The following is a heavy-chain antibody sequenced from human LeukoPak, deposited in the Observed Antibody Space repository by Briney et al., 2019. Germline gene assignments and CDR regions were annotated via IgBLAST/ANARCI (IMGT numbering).Heavy chain of an antibody. D-gene: IGHD5-24*01. J-gene: IGHJ4*02. V-gene: IGHV4-39*07. CDR1: GGSISSYY. CDR3: SKEGRLLQTTGGH. CDR2: IYYSGRT. Sequence: PSETLSLTCTVSGGSISSYYWSWIRQPPGKGLEWIGTIYYSGRTYYNPSLKSRVTISEDTSKNQFSLKLSSVTAADTAIYYCSKEGRLLQTTGGHWGQGTLVTVSS.